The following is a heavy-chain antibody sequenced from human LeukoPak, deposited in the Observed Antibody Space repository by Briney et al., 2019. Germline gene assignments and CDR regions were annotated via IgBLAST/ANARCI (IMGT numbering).Heavy chain of an antibody. V-gene: IGHV3-48*03. D-gene: IGHD3-22*01. CDR2: IGSSGSTI. Sequence: GGSLRLSCAASGFTFSSYEMNWVRQAPGKGLEWVSYIGSSGSTIYYADSVKGRFTISRDNAKNSLYLQMNSLRAEDTAVYYCARERGNYYDSSGYYYYWGQGTLVTVSS. CDR3: ARERGNYYDSSGYYYY. CDR1: GFTFSSYE. J-gene: IGHJ4*02.